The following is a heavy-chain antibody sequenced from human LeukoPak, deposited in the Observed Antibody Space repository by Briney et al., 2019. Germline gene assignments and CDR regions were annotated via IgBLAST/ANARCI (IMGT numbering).Heavy chain of an antibody. Sequence: ASVKVSCKASGYTFTGYYMHWVRQAPGQGLEWMGWINPNSGDTNYAQKFQGRVTMTRDTSISTAYMELSRLRSDDTALYYCATLSSGWAFDYWGQGTLVTVSS. CDR1: GYTFTGYY. CDR2: INPNSGDT. D-gene: IGHD6-19*01. CDR3: ATLSSGWAFDY. V-gene: IGHV1-2*02. J-gene: IGHJ4*02.